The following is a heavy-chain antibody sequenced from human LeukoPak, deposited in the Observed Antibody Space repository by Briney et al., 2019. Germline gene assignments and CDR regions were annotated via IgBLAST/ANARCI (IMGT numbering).Heavy chain of an antibody. CDR1: GYTFTSYY. V-gene: IGHV1-46*01. D-gene: IGHD3-22*01. Sequence: ASVKVSCKASGYTFTSYYMHWVRQAPGQGLEWMGIINPSGGSTSYAQKFQGRVTMTRDTSTSTVYMELSSLRSEDTAVYYCARDVTYYYDSSGRDLYYYYGMDVWGQGTTVTVSS. CDR3: ARDVTYYYDSSGRDLYYYYGMDV. J-gene: IGHJ6*02. CDR2: INPSGGST.